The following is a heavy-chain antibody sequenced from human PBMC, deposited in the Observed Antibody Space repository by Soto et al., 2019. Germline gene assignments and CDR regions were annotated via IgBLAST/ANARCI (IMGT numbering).Heavy chain of an antibody. CDR1: GYTFTGYY. CDR2: INPNSGGT. J-gene: IGHJ6*02. Sequence: GASVKVSCKASGYTFTGYYMHWVRQAPGQGLEWMGWINPNSGGTNYAQKFQGRVTMTRDTSISTAYMELSRLRSDDTAVYYCARDHHYGSGSPRYYYYYGMDVWGQGTTVTVSS. CDR3: ARDHHYGSGSPRYYYYYGMDV. V-gene: IGHV1-2*02. D-gene: IGHD3-10*01.